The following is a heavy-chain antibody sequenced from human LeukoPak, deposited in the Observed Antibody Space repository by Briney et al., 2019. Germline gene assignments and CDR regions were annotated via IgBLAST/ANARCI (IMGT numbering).Heavy chain of an antibody. J-gene: IGHJ3*02. CDR1: GFPLSTSGMC. V-gene: IGHV2-70*11. Sequence: SGPTLVNPTQTLTLTCTFSGFPLSTSGMCVSWIRQPPGKALEWLARIDWDDDKYYSTSLKTRLTISKDTSKNQVVLTMTNMDPVDTAAYYCARAHFTIPIIAAAGTGQIDAFDIWGQGTMVTVSS. CDR2: IDWDDDK. D-gene: IGHD6-13*01. CDR3: ARAHFTIPIIAAAGTGQIDAFDI.